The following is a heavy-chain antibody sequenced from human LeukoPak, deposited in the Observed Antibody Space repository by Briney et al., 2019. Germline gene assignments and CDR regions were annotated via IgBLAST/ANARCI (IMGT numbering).Heavy chain of an antibody. J-gene: IGHJ6*03. V-gene: IGHV1-8*03. CDR1: GYTFTSYD. D-gene: IGHD3-3*01. CDR3: ARGFFYDFWSGYTYYYYMDV. Sequence: ASVKVSCKASGYTFTSYDINWVRQATGQGLEWMGWMNPNSGNTGYAQKFQGRVTITRNTSMSTAYMELSSLRSEDTAVYYCARGFFYDFWSGYTYYYYMDVWGKGTTVTVSS. CDR2: MNPNSGNT.